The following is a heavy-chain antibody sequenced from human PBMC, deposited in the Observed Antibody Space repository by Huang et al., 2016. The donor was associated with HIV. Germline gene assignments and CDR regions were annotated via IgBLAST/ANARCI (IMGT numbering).Heavy chain of an antibody. Sequence: KKPGSSVKVSCQASGGSFSDQIISWVRQAPGQRFEWMGGIIPLFRAPAYAQECKGRVTMTADESTATIYMELNSLPSEDTAVYYCAMSLRYQYDSRSYWGRYFDYWGQGTLVTVSS. CDR2: IIPLFRAP. J-gene: IGHJ4*02. CDR3: AMSLRYQYDSRSYWGRYFDY. D-gene: IGHD3-16*01. CDR1: GGSFSDQI. V-gene: IGHV1-69*01.